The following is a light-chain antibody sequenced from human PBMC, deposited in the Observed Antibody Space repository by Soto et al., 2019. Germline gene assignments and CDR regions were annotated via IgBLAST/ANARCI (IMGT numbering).Light chain of an antibody. CDR2: KAS. CDR1: QSIDNR. J-gene: IGKJ3*01. V-gene: IGKV1-5*03. CDR3: QQYSVYPT. Sequence: DIQMTQSPSTLSASVGDRVTITCRASQSIDNRLAWYQKRPGRAPTLLIYKASTLESGVPSRFSGSGSGTEFTLTIGSLQPHDFATYYCQQYSVYPTFGPGTRVDVK.